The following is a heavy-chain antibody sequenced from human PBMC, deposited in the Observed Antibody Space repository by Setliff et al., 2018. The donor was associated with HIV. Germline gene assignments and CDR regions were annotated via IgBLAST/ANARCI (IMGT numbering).Heavy chain of an antibody. J-gene: IGHJ4*02. CDR2: TYYRSKWNS. D-gene: IGHD1-26*01. CDR3: AKVMITTTWAFDF. CDR1: GDSVSSKSAA. V-gene: IGHV6-1*01. Sequence: PSQTLSLTCAISGDSVSSKSAAWNWLRQSPSRGLEWLGRTYYRSKWNSDYAPSVKSRVTINPDTSKNKFSLQLNSVTPEDTAVYYCAKVMITTTWAFDFWGQGTPVTVSS.